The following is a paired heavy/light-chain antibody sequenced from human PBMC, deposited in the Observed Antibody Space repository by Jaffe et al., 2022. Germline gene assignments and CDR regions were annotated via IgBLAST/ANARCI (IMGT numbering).Heavy chain of an antibody. CDR3: AKDSYDFWSGYFEYYYYYMDV. CDR1: GFTFSSYA. V-gene: IGHV3-23*01. J-gene: IGHJ6*03. Sequence: EVQLLESGGGLVQPGGSLRLSCAASGFTFSSYAMSWVRQAPGKGLEWVSAISGSGGSTYYADSVKGRFTISRDNSKNTLYLQMNSLRAEDTAVYYCAKDSYDFWSGYFEYYYYYMDVWGKGTTVTVSS. D-gene: IGHD3-3*01. CDR2: ISGSGGST.
Light chain of an antibody. V-gene: IGLV2-14*03. CDR2: DVS. CDR3: SSYTSSSTAV. CDR1: SSDVGGYNY. J-gene: IGLJ1*01. Sequence: QSALTQPASVSGSPGQSITISCTGTSSDVGGYNYVSWYQQHPGKAPKLMIYDVSNRPSGVSNRFSGSKSGNTASLTISGLQAEDEADYYCSSYTSSSTAVFGTGTKVTVL.